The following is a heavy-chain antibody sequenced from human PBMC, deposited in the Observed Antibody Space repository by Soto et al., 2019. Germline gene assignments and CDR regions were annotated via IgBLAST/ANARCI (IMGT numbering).Heavy chain of an antibody. D-gene: IGHD3-22*01. CDR1: GYTFTSYY. V-gene: IGHV1-46*01. Sequence: ASVKVSCKASGYTFTSYYIHWVRQAPGQGLEWMGIINPSGGTTTYAQNFQGRVTMTRDTSTSTAYMELSSLRSEDTAVYYCARGTYYYDSSGYLVSGYWGQGTLVTVSS. CDR3: ARGTYYYDSSGYLVSGY. CDR2: INPSGGTT. J-gene: IGHJ4*02.